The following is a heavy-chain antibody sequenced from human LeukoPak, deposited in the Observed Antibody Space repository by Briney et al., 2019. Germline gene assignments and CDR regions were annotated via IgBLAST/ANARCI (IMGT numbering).Heavy chain of an antibody. D-gene: IGHD6-19*01. Sequence: PGGSLRLSCAASVFTFRSYAMSSVRQAPGKGLEWVSAISGIGGIRYYADSVNGRFTSSRDNSKNPLYLQMNSLRAEDTAIYYCAKDLTAVAGYNWFDPWGEGALVSGSS. CDR2: ISGIGGIR. J-gene: IGHJ5*02. CDR1: VFTFRSYA. CDR3: AKDLTAVAGYNWFDP. V-gene: IGHV3-23*01.